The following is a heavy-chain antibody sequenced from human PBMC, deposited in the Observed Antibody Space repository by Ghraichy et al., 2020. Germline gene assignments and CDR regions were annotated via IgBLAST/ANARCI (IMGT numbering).Heavy chain of an antibody. Sequence: ASVKVSCKASGYTFTSYGISWVRQAPGQGLEWMGWISAYNGNTNYAQKLQGRVTMTTDTSTSTAYIELRSLRSDDTAVYYCARDYCSSTSCYVIWFDPWGQGTLGHRLL. V-gene: IGHV1-18*04. CDR3: ARDYCSSTSCYVIWFDP. CDR2: ISAYNGNT. J-gene: IGHJ5*02. D-gene: IGHD2-2*01. CDR1: GYTFTSYG.